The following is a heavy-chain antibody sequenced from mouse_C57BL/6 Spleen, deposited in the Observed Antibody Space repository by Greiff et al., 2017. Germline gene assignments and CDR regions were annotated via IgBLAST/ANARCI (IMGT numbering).Heavy chain of an antibody. CDR3: ARSITTVVATRDAMDY. V-gene: IGHV1-80*01. D-gene: IGHD1-1*01. J-gene: IGHJ4*01. Sequence: VKLMESGAELVKPGASVKISCKASGYAFSSYWMNWVKQRPGKGLEWIGQIYPGDGDTNYNGKFKGKATLTADKSSSTAYMQLSSLTSEDSAVYFCARSITTVVATRDAMDYWGQGTSVTVSS. CDR1: GYAFSSYW. CDR2: IYPGDGDT.